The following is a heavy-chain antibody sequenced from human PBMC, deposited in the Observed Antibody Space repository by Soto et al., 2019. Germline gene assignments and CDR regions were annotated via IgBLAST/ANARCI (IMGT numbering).Heavy chain of an antibody. CDR1: GVTFSNAW. J-gene: IGHJ4*02. V-gene: IGHV3-15*07. Sequence: PGGSLRLSCAASGVTFSNAWMNWFRQAPGKGLEWVGRIKSKTDGGTTDYAAPVKGRFTISRDDSKNTLYLQMNSLKTEDTAVYYCTTDPVTMIVVVPSAGWGQGTLVTVSS. D-gene: IGHD3-22*01. CDR3: TTDPVTMIVVVPSAG. CDR2: IKSKTDGGTT.